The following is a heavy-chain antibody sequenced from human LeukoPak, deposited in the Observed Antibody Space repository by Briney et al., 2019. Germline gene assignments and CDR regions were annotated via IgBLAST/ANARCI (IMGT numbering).Heavy chain of an antibody. Sequence: PGGSLRLSCEASGFTFSSYAMNWVRQTPGKGLEWVSIVSSSGATTYYAASVQGRFTISRDNSKNTLYLQMNSLSPEDTAVYYCAKGGSSWSRFDYWGQGALVTVSS. CDR3: AKGGSSWSRFDY. V-gene: IGHV3-23*01. D-gene: IGHD6-13*01. J-gene: IGHJ4*02. CDR1: GFTFSSYA. CDR2: VSSSGATT.